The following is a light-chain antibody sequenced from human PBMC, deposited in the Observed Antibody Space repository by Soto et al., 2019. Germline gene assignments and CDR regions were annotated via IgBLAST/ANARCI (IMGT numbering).Light chain of an antibody. CDR3: QQSFSTPLT. V-gene: IGKV1-39*01. Sequence: DIQMTQFPSSLSASVGDRVTITCRASQTISTYLNWYQQQSGKAPKLLIYSASTLQSGVPSRFSGSGSGTDFTLTISNLQPEDFATDHCQQSFSTPLTFGQGTKVEIK. CDR1: QTISTY. J-gene: IGKJ1*01. CDR2: SAS.